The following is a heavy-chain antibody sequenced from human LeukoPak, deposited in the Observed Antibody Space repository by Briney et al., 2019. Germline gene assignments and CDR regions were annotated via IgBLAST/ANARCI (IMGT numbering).Heavy chain of an antibody. J-gene: IGHJ6*02. CDR3: ARRGYTSSSSYGMDV. CDR1: GYSFINYW. Sequence: GESLKISCKGSGYSFINYWIGWVRQMPGKGLEWMGIIFPFDSDTRYSPSFQGQVTISVDKSINTAYLQWSSLKASDIAIYYCARRGYTSSSSYGMDVWGQGTTVTVSS. V-gene: IGHV5-51*01. CDR2: IFPFDSDT. D-gene: IGHD6-6*01.